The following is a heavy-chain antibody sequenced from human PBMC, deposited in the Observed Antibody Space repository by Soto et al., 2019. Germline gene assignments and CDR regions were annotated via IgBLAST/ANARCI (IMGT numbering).Heavy chain of an antibody. D-gene: IGHD5-18*01. CDR2: FYDGGST. CDR3: ARDAGYNFDY. J-gene: IGHJ4*02. CDR1: GFSVSSNS. V-gene: IGHV3-53*01. Sequence: GGSLRLSCAASGFSVSSNSMSWVRQAPGKGLEWVSIFYDGGSTFYADSVKGRFTISRDNSKNTVYLHMNNLRAEDTAVYYCARDAGYNFDYWGQGTLVTVSS.